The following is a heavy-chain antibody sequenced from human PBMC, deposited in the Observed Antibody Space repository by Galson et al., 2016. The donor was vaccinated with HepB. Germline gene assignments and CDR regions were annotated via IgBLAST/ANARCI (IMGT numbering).Heavy chain of an antibody. CDR2: ISGSYYT. CDR3: ASDTLVVSRGVIFYMDV. V-gene: IGHV3-21*01. Sequence: SLRLSCAASGCPFSSYSMNWVRQAPGKGLEWVSSISGSYYTNYADSVKGRFTISRDNAKNSVYLQINSLRAEDTAVYYCASDTLVVSRGVIFYMDVWGKGTTVTVAS. CDR1: GCPFSSYS. J-gene: IGHJ6*03. D-gene: IGHD3-10*01.